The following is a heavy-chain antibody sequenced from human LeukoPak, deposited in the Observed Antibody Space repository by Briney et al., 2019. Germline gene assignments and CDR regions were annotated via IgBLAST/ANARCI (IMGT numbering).Heavy chain of an antibody. CDR3: AREAKYSGSHFGY. CDR2: ISSSSSYI. Sequence: GGSLRLSCAASGFTFSSYSMNWVRQAPGKGLEWVSSISSSSSYIYYADSVKGRFTISRDNAKNSLCLQMNSLRAEDTAVYYCAREAKYSGSHFGYWGQGTLVTVSS. V-gene: IGHV3-21*01. D-gene: IGHD1-26*01. J-gene: IGHJ4*02. CDR1: GFTFSSYS.